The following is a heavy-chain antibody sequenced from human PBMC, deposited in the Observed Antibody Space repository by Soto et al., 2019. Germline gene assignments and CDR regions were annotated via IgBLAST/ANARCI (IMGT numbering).Heavy chain of an antibody. V-gene: IGHV3-30*18. CDR2: ISHDGSNK. Sequence: QVQLVESGGGVVQPGRSLRLSCAASGFTFSSYGMHWVRQAPGKGLEWVAVISHDGSNKYFADSVKGRFTISRDNSQNTLSLQMNRLRAEDTAVYYCAKHLLAVAGYLHRMDVWGQGTTVTASS. CDR3: AKHLLAVAGYLHRMDV. J-gene: IGHJ6*02. D-gene: IGHD6-19*01. CDR1: GFTFSSYG.